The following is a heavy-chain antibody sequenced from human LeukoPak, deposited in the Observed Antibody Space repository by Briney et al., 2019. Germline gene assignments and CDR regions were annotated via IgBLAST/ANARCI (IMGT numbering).Heavy chain of an antibody. J-gene: IGHJ6*02. CDR3: AKDTIFGYYGMDV. V-gene: IGHV3-43*01. D-gene: IGHD3-3*01. CDR2: ISWDGGST. CDR1: RFTFDDYT. Sequence: PGGSLRLSCAASRFTFDDYTMHWVRQAPRKGLEWVSLISWDGGSTYYADSVKGRFTISRDNSKNSLYLQMNSLRTEDTALYYCAKDTIFGYYGMDVWGQGTTVTVSS.